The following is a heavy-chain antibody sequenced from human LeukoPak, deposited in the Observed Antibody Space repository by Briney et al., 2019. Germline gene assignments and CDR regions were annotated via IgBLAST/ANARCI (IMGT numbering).Heavy chain of an antibody. CDR1: GFTVSSNY. CDR3: ARDPGYYGSGIQSDY. J-gene: IGHJ4*02. Sequence: GGSLRLSCAASGFTVSSNYMSWVRQAPGKGLEWVSVIYSGGSTYYADSVKGRFTISRDNSKNTLYLQMNSLRAEDTAVYCCARDPGYYGSGIQSDYWGQGTLVTVSS. D-gene: IGHD3-10*01. V-gene: IGHV3-53*01. CDR2: IYSGGST.